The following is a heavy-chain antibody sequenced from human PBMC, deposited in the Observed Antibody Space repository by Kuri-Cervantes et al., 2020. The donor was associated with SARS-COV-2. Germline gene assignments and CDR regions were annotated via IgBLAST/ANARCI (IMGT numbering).Heavy chain of an antibody. CDR1: GGSISTYY. CDR3: ATGSYYVAYDY. V-gene: IGHV4-59*01. J-gene: IGHJ4*02. D-gene: IGHD1-26*01. CDR2: LYYSGST. Sequence: CTVSGGSISTYYGSWIRQPPGKGLEWIGYLYYSGSTNYNPSLKSRVTISLDTSKNQFSLKLSSVTAADTAVYYCATGSYYVAYDYWGQGTLVTVSS.